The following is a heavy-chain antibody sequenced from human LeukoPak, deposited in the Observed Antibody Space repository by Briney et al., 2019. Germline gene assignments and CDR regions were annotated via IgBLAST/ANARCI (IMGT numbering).Heavy chain of an antibody. J-gene: IGHJ4*02. D-gene: IGHD4-17*01. CDR3: AKESDYGDYVGY. Sequence: GGSLRLFRVASGFIFRPFAMLWVRQPPGKGLEWVANINEDGSERQYVDSVKGRITISRDNAKNSLYLQMNSLRDEDTAVYYCAKESDYGDYVGYWGQGTLVTVSS. CDR2: INEDGSER. V-gene: IGHV3-7*01. CDR1: GFIFRPFA.